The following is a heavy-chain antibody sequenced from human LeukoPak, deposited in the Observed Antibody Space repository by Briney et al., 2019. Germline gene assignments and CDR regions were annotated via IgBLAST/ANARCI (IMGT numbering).Heavy chain of an antibody. CDR3: AKGAAAGLVDWFDP. CDR2: ITGRGDET. CDR1: GFTFSNYA. V-gene: IGHV3-23*01. J-gene: IGHJ5*02. D-gene: IGHD6-13*01. Sequence: GGSLRLSCAASGFTFSNYALMWVRQAPGKGLEWVSSITGRGDETFYADSVKGRFSLSRDNSKNMLYLQMYSLGAEDTAIYYCAKGAAAGLVDWFDPWGQGTLVTVSS.